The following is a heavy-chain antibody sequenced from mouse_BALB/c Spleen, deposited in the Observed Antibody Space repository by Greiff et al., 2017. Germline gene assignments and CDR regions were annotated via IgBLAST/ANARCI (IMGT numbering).Heavy chain of an antibody. CDR3: ARLQLGYFDY. D-gene: IGHD4-1*02. CDR1: GFTFSSYG. J-gene: IGHJ2*01. Sequence: EVQGVESGGDLVKPGGSLKLSCAASGFTFSSYGMSWVRQTPDKRLEWVATISSGGSYTYYPDSVKGRFTISRDNAKNTLYLQMSSLKSEDTAMYYCARLQLGYFDYWGQGTTLTVSS. CDR2: ISSGGSYT. V-gene: IGHV5-6*01.